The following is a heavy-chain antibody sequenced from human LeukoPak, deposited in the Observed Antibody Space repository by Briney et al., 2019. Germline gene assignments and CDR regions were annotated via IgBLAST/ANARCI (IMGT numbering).Heavy chain of an antibody. Sequence: ASETLSLTCTVSGGSISSYYWSWIRQPPGKGLEWIGYIYYSGSTNYNPSLKSRVTISVDTSKNQFSLKLSSVTAADTAVYYCARRYCSSTSCYFHFDYWGQGTLVTVA. V-gene: IGHV4-59*01. CDR1: GGSISSYY. J-gene: IGHJ4*02. CDR2: IYYSGST. D-gene: IGHD2-2*01. CDR3: ARRYCSSTSCYFHFDY.